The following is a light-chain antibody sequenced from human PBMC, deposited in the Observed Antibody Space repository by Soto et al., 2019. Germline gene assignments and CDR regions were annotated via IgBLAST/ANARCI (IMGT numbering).Light chain of an antibody. J-gene: IGLJ3*02. CDR3: QAWDRTSAWV. Sequence: SYELTQPPSVSVSPGQTASITCSGDKLGDGYASWYQQRSGPSPLLVIYQNNQRPSGIPERFSGSNSGSTATLTISGTQAMDEADYYCQAWDRTSAWVFGGGTKLTVL. CDR2: QNN. V-gene: IGLV3-1*01. CDR1: KLGDGY.